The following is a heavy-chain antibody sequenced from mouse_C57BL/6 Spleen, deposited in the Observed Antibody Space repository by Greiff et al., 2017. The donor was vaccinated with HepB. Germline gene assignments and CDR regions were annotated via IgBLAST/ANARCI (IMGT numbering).Heavy chain of an antibody. D-gene: IGHD2-12*01. V-gene: IGHV2-6*01. CDR1: GFSLTSYG. J-gene: IGHJ3*01. Sequence: VMLVESGPGLVAPSQSLSITCTVSGFSLTSYGVDWVRQSPGKGLEWLGVIWGVGSTNYNSALKSRLSISKDNSKSQVFLKMNSLQTDDTAMYYCASGYDGAWFAYWGQGTLVTVSA. CDR3: ASGYDGAWFAY. CDR2: IWGVGST.